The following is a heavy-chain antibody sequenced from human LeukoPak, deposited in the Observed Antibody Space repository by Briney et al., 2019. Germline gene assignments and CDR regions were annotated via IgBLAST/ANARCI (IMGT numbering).Heavy chain of an antibody. J-gene: IGHJ1*01. CDR2: INPNGGSA. CDR3: ARDYDSSGSEYFQH. CDR1: GYTFPNYH. D-gene: IGHD3-22*01. Sequence: ASVTVSCKASGYTFPNYHIHWVRQAPGQGLEWLGIINPNGGSASYAQRFQGRVTMTRDTSTTTVYMELTSLRSDDTAVYYCARDYDSSGSEYFQHWGQGTLVTVSS. V-gene: IGHV1-46*01.